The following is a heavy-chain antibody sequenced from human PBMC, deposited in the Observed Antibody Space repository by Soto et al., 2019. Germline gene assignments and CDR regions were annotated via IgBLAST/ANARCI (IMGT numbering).Heavy chain of an antibody. CDR2: IIPIFGTA. V-gene: IGHV1-69*13. Sequence: SVKFSCKASGGTFSSYAISWVRQAPGQGLEWMGGIIPIFGTANYAQKFQGRVTITADESTSTAYMELSSLRSEDTAVYYCARSQGIAGGPFSYFDYGGQGPLVPVPS. J-gene: IGHJ4*02. D-gene: IGHD6-13*01. CDR3: ARSQGIAGGPFSYFDY. CDR1: GGTFSSYA.